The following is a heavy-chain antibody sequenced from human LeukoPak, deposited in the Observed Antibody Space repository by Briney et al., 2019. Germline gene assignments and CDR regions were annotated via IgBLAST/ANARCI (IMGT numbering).Heavy chain of an antibody. D-gene: IGHD6-13*01. CDR2: INPSVGST. V-gene: IGHV1-46*01. CDR3: ARDSSSPQRTYGMDV. Sequence: ASVKVSCKASGYTFTSYYMHWVRQAPGQGLEWIGIINPSVGSTIYAQKFQCRVTMTRDTSTSTVYMELSSLRSEDTAVYYCARDSSSPQRTYGMDVWGQGTTVTVSS. J-gene: IGHJ6*02. CDR1: GYTFTSYY.